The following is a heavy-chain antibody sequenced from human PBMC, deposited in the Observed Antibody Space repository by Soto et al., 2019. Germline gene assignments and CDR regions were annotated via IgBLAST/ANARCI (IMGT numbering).Heavy chain of an antibody. Sequence: PSETLSLTCTVSGDSISGGASFWSWIRQPPGKGLEWIANVYYSGSSYYNPSLKSPLTISVDTTKNQFSLQLKSMTAADTAVYYCAKLSCTRSTCHFPCWFDPCGQGALVTVSS. CDR3: AKLSCTRSTCHFPCWFDP. CDR2: VYYSGSS. J-gene: IGHJ5*02. V-gene: IGHV4-31*01. CDR1: GDSISGGASF. D-gene: IGHD2-8*01.